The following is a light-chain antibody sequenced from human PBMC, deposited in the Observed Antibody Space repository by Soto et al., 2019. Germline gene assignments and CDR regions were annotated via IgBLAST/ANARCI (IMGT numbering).Light chain of an antibody. Sequence: EIVLTQSPATLSLSPGERATLSCRASQSVGTYLAWYQQKPGQAPRLLIYDASNRATGIPARFSGSGSGTDFTPPIRSLEPGGFAVYYCQQHSTWLTFGGGTKVEIK. J-gene: IGKJ4*01. CDR3: QQHSTWLT. V-gene: IGKV3-11*01. CDR2: DAS. CDR1: QSVGTY.